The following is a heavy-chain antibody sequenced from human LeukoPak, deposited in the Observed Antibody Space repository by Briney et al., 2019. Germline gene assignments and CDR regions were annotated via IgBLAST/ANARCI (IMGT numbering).Heavy chain of an antibody. CDR3: ARETRYSSSWYRGIDY. CDR1: GGSVSIGSYC. V-gene: IGHV4-61*01. CDR2: IYYSGST. D-gene: IGHD6-13*01. Sequence: PSETLSLTCTVSGGSVSIGSYCWSWTRQPPGRGLGWVGYIYYSGSTNYNPSLKSRVTISVDTSKNQFSLKLSSVTAADTAVYYCARETRYSSSWYRGIDYWGQGTLVTVSS. J-gene: IGHJ4*02.